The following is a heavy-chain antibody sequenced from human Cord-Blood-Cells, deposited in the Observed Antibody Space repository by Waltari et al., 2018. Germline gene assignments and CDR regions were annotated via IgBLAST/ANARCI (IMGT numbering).Heavy chain of an antibody. CDR3: AREGRVGATFDY. D-gene: IGHD1-26*01. J-gene: IGHJ4*02. CDR2: ISSSGSTI. V-gene: IGHV3-48*03. CDR1: GFTFSSYE. Sequence: EVQLVESGGGLVQPGGSLRLSFAASGFTFSSYEMNWVRQAPGKGLEWVSYISSSGSTIYYADSVKGRFTISRDNAKNSLYLQMNSLRAEDTAVYYCAREGRVGATFDYWGQGTLVTVSS.